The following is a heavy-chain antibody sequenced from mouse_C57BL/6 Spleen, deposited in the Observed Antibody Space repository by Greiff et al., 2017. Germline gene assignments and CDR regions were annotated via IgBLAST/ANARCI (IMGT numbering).Heavy chain of an antibody. V-gene: IGHV5-15*01. J-gene: IGHJ2*01. Sequence: EVKLVESGGGLVQPGGSLKLSCAASGFTFSDYGMAWVRQAPRKGPEWVAFISNLAYSIYYADTVTGRFTISRENAKNTLYLEMSSLRSEDTAMYYCARHRDSSGVFDYWGQGTTLTVSS. CDR3: ARHRDSSGVFDY. CDR2: ISNLAYSI. CDR1: GFTFSDYG. D-gene: IGHD3-2*02.